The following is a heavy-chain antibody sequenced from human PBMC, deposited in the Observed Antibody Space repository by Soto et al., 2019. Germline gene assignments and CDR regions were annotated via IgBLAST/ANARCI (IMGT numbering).Heavy chain of an antibody. J-gene: IGHJ4*02. CDR1: GGSINSGGYY. CDR2: INYSGST. D-gene: IGHD3-22*01. CDR3: VRIYYNSKVYGY. V-gene: IGHV4-31*03. Sequence: QVQLQESGPGLVKPSQTLSLTCTVSGGSINSGGYYWSWIRQHPGKGLEWIGYINYSGSTNYNPSLNSRITISRDRSKNQFSLKLGSVTAAGTAVYYCVRIYYNSKVYGYWGQGTLVTVSS.